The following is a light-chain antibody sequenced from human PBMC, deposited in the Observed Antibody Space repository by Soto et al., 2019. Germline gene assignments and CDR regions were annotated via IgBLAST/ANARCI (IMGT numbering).Light chain of an antibody. J-gene: IGKJ4*01. V-gene: IGKV1-39*01. Sequence: DIQMTQSPSSLSASVGDRVTITCRASQSISSYLNWYQQKPGKAPKLLIYAASSLQSGVPSRFSGSGSGTDFTLTISSLQPEDVATYYCQQSYITPLTFGGGTKVEIK. CDR2: AAS. CDR3: QQSYITPLT. CDR1: QSISSY.